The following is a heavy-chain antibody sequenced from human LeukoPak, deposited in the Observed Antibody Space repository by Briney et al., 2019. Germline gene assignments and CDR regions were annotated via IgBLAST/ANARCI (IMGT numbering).Heavy chain of an antibody. Sequence: SETLSLTCAVSGGSISSSNWWSWVRQPPGKGLEWIGEIYHSGGTNYNPSLKSRVTISVDTSKNQFSLKLSSVTAADTAVYYCAAVGVLWFGELSYMDVWGKGTTVTISS. V-gene: IGHV4-4*02. J-gene: IGHJ6*03. CDR1: GGSISSSNW. CDR2: IYHSGGT. CDR3: AAVGVLWFGELSYMDV. D-gene: IGHD3-10*01.